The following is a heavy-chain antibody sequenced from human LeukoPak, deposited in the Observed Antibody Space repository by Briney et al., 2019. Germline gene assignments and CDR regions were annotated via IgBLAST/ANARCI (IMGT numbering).Heavy chain of an antibody. CDR3: ARSMENVLSYYMDV. CDR2: IIPIFGTA. Sequence: GASVKVSCKASGGTFSSYAISWVRQAPGQGLEWMGGIIPIFGTANYAQKFQGRVTITADESTSTAYMELSSLRSEDTAVYYCARSMENVLSYYMDVWGEGTTVTVSS. CDR1: GGTFSSYA. J-gene: IGHJ6*03. V-gene: IGHV1-69*13. D-gene: IGHD2-8*01.